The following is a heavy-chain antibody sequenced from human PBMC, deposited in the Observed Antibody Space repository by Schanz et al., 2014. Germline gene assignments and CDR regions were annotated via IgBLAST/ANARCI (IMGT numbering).Heavy chain of an antibody. CDR1: GYTFTTYY. Sequence: QVQLVQSGAEVKKPGASVKVSCKASGYTFTTYYIHWVRQAPGQGLEWMGKINPSSGTARIAQNCQGRLTVTRDTSTSTVNMELSSLRSEDTAVYFCARGPSAGAFDIWGQGTMVTVSS. CDR2: INPSSGTA. V-gene: IGHV1-46*03. CDR3: ARGPSAGAFDI. J-gene: IGHJ3*02.